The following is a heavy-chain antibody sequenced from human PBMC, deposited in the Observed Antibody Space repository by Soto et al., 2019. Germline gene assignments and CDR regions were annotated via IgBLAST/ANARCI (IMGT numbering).Heavy chain of an antibody. CDR2: IWYDGSNK. Sequence: QVQLVESGGGVVQPGRSLRLSCAASGFTFSSYGMHWVRQAPGKGLEWVAVIWYDGSNKYYADSVKGRFTISRDNSKNTLYLQMSSLRAEDTAVYYCARDGRNDYGDYWGQGTLVTVSS. CDR3: ARDGRNDYGDY. CDR1: GFTFSSYG. J-gene: IGHJ4*02. V-gene: IGHV3-33*01.